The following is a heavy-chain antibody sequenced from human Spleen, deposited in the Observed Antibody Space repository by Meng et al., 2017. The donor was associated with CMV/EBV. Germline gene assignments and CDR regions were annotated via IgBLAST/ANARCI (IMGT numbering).Heavy chain of an antibody. CDR1: GYIFSGSY. V-gene: IGHV1-2*02. D-gene: IGHD3/OR15-3a*01. CDR3: ARELRLLDWSGDAFDI. Sequence: ASVKVSCKASGYIFSGSYIHWVRQAPRHGLEWMGWINPKSGGTNYAQKFQGRVTMTRDTSNSTAYMELRLRFDDTAVYYCARELRLLDWSGDAFDIWGQGTMVTVSS. J-gene: IGHJ3*02. CDR2: INPKSGGT.